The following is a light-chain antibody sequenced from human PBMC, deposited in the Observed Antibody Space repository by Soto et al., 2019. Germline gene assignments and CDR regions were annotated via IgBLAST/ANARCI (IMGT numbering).Light chain of an antibody. V-gene: IGKV1-27*01. Sequence: DIQMTQSPSSLSASVGDRVTITCRASQDIINDVAWYLQKPGKVPKVLIDGVSTLQSGGPSRFSGSGSGTDFTLTISSLQPKDVATYYCQMYHGEPLTFGGGTKAEIK. CDR3: QMYHGEPLT. J-gene: IGKJ4*01. CDR1: QDIIND. CDR2: GVS.